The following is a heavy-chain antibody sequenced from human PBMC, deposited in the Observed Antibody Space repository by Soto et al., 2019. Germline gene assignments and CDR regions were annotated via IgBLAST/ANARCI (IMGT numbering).Heavy chain of an antibody. Sequence: GESLKISCQGFGYSFHTYWIAWVRQMPGGGLDWMGIIYPFDSETTYNPSFQGQVTLSVDKSIRTAYLQWTSLKASDTAIYFCARLLTTGGSRLCSTGGCPNMGGMDVWGQGTTVTVSS. V-gene: IGHV5-51*01. CDR1: GYSFHTYW. J-gene: IGHJ6*02. CDR2: IYPFDSET. D-gene: IGHD2-8*02. CDR3: ARLLTTGGSRLCSTGGCPNMGGMDV.